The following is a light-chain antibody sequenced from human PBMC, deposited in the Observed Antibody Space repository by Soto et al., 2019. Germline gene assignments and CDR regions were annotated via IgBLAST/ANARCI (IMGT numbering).Light chain of an antibody. V-gene: IGLV1-40*01. Sequence: QSVLTQPPSVSGAPWQRVTISCTGSSSNIGAGYEVNWYQHLPGAAPKLLIYGNTNRPSGVPDRFSGSKSGTSASLAITGLQAEDEADYYCQSYDSSLSALYVFGTGTKVTVL. J-gene: IGLJ1*01. CDR2: GNT. CDR3: QSYDSSLSALYV. CDR1: SSNIGAGYE.